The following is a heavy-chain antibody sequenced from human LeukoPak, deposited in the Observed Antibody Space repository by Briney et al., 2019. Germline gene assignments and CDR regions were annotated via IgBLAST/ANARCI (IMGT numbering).Heavy chain of an antibody. CDR1: GGSISSSSCY. V-gene: IGHV4-61*02. CDR3: ARWGTNYFDY. J-gene: IGHJ4*02. CDR2: IYTSGST. Sequence: PSETLSLTCTVSGGSISSSSCYWNWIRQPAGKGLEWIGRIYTSGSTNYSPPLKSRVTISVDTSKNQFSLKLSSVTAADTAVYYCARWGTNYFDYWGQGTLVTVSS. D-gene: IGHD3-16*01.